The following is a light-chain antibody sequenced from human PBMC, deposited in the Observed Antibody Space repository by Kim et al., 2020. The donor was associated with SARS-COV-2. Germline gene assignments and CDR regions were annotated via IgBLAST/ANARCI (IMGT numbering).Light chain of an antibody. CDR2: RNN. CDR1: SSNIGSNY. J-gene: IGLJ3*02. CDR3: AAWDDSLSGWV. V-gene: IGLV1-47*01. Sequence: ELTQPPSASGTPGQRVTISCSGSSSNIGSNYVYWYQQLPGTAPKLLIYRNNQRPSGVPDRFSGSKSGTSASLAISGLRSGEEADYYCAAWDDSLSGWVVGGGTKRTVL.